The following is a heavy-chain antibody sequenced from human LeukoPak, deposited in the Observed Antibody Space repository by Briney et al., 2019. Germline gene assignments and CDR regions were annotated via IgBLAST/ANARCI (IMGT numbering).Heavy chain of an antibody. Sequence: GGSLRPSCAASGFTFSSYAMSWVRQAPGKGLEWVSAISGSGGSTYYADSVKGRFTISRDNSKNTLYLQMNSLRAEDTAVYYCAKARGLWLIGSSPTDYWGQGTLVTVSS. V-gene: IGHV3-23*01. CDR1: GFTFSSYA. CDR3: AKARGLWLIGSSPTDY. CDR2: ISGSGGST. D-gene: IGHD5-18*01. J-gene: IGHJ4*02.